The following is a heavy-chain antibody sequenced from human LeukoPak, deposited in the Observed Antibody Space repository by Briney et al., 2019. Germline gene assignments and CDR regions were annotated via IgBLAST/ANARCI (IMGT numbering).Heavy chain of an antibody. CDR2: ISGSGGST. Sequence: PGGSLRLSCAASGFTFSSYAMSWVRQAPGKGLEWVSAISGSGGSTYYADSVKGRFTISRDNSKNTLYLQMNNLRAEDTAVYYCAKTDIVVVPAAMRGYYFDYWGQGTLVTVSS. CDR3: AKTDIVVVPAAMRGYYFDY. D-gene: IGHD2-2*01. J-gene: IGHJ4*02. V-gene: IGHV3-23*01. CDR1: GFTFSSYA.